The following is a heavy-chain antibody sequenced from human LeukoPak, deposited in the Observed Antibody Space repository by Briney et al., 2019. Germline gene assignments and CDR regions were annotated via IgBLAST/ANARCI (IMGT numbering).Heavy chain of an antibody. V-gene: IGHV5-51*01. Sequence: GESLKISCTASGYSFSKYWIGWVRQMPGKGLEWMGIIYPGDSDTRYSPSFQGQVTISADKSISTAYLQWSSLKASDTAMYYCARLIAMTYDYWGQGTLVTVSS. CDR3: ARLIAMTYDY. CDR1: GYSFSKYW. D-gene: IGHD2-2*01. J-gene: IGHJ4*02. CDR2: IYPGDSDT.